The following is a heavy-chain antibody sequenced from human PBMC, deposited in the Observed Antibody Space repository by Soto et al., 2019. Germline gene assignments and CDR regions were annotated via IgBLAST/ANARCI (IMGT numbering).Heavy chain of an antibody. Sequence: QVQLVESGGGVVQPGRSLRLSCAASGFTFSSYAMHWVRQAPGKGLEWVAVISYDGSNKYYADSVKGRFTISRDNSKNTLYLQMNSLRAEDTAVYYCARDRNIVVVPAARDRYYYYYGMDVWGQGTTVTVSS. CDR2: ISYDGSNK. D-gene: IGHD2-2*01. CDR1: GFTFSSYA. CDR3: ARDRNIVVVPAARDRYYYYYGMDV. J-gene: IGHJ6*02. V-gene: IGHV3-30-3*01.